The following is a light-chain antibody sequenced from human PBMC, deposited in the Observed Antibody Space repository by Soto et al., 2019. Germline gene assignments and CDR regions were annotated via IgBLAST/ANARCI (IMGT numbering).Light chain of an antibody. CDR2: GNS. CDR3: QSYDSSSRV. CDR1: SSNIGAGYD. J-gene: IGLJ3*02. V-gene: IGLV1-40*01. Sequence: QAVVTQPPSVSGAPGQRVTISCTGSSSNIGAGYDVHWYQQLPGTAPKLLIYGNSNRPSGVPDRFSGSKSGTSASLAITGLQAEDEADYSCQSYDSSSRVFGGGTKLTVL.